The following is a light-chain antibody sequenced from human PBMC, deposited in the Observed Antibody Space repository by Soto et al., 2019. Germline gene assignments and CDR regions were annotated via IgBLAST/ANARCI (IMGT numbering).Light chain of an antibody. CDR1: QSVRTNF. V-gene: IGKV3-20*01. Sequence: EIVLTQSPGTLSLSPGERVTLSCKASQSVRTNFFAWYQQKPGQAPRLLIYGASSRATGIPDRFSGSGSGTGFTLTISRLAPADFAVYYCQHYDTSHPITYGQGTRLEIK. CDR3: QHYDTSHPIT. J-gene: IGKJ5*01. CDR2: GAS.